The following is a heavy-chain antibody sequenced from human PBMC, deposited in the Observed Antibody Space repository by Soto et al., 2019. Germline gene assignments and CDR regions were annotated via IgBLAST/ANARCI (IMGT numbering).Heavy chain of an antibody. CDR3: ARSDLGGDHEANFDL. J-gene: IGHJ2*01. Sequence: QVQLQESGPGLVKPSETLSLTCTVSGGSISSYYWSWIRQPPGKGLEWIGYIYYSGSTNYNPSLKSRVTISVDTSKNQFSLKLSSVTAADTAVYYCARSDLGGDHEANFDLWGRGTLVTVSS. V-gene: IGHV4-59*01. CDR1: GGSISSYY. CDR2: IYYSGST. D-gene: IGHD2-21*02.